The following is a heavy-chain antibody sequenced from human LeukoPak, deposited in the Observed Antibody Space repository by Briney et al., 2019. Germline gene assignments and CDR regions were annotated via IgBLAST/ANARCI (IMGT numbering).Heavy chain of an antibody. CDR1: GGSISSGSYY. D-gene: IGHD3-22*01. CDR3: ARSSGSYYDSSGYSLRY. V-gene: IGHV4-61*02. CDR2: IYTSGST. J-gene: IGHJ4*02. Sequence: PSQTLSLTCTVSGGSISSGSYYWSWIRQPAGKGLEWIGRIYTSGSTNYNPSLKSRVTISVDTSKNQFSLKLSSVTAADTAVYYCARSSGSYYDSSGYSLRYWGQGTLVTVSS.